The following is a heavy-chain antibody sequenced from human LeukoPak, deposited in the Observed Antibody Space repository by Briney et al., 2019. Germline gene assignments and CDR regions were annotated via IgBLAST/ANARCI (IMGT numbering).Heavy chain of an antibody. CDR1: GYSITNYW. J-gene: IGHJ5*02. V-gene: IGHV5-51*01. Sequence: GESLKIPCKGSGYSITNYWIGWVRQMPGKGLEWMGIIYPADSDIRYSPSFQGQVTISADKSISTAYLQWSSLKASDTAMYYCARQEYCSGGSCYTWFDPWGQGTLVTVSS. D-gene: IGHD2-15*01. CDR2: IYPADSDI. CDR3: ARQEYCSGGSCYTWFDP.